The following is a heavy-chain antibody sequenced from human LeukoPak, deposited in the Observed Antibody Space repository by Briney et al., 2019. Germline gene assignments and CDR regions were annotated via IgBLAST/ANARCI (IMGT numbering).Heavy chain of an antibody. CDR1: GGSFSDYY. CDR3: ARGFAPLGY. CDR2: IYYSGST. V-gene: IGHV4-30-4*01. Sequence: ASETLSLTCAVYGGSFSDYYWSWIRQPPGKGLEWIGYIYYSGSTYYNPSLKSRVTISVDTSKNQFSLKLSSVTAADTAVYYCARGFAPLGYWGQGTLVTVSS. J-gene: IGHJ4*02.